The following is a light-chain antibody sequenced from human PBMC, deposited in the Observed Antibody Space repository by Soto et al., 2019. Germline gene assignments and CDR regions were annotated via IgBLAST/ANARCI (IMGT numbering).Light chain of an antibody. CDR1: QTISTW. V-gene: IGKV1-5*01. CDR3: QQLNSYPFT. Sequence: DIQVTQSPPTLSASVGDRVTITCRASQTISTWMAWYQQKPGKAPKLLVYDASTLQSGVASRFSGSGSGTDFTLTISSLQPEDFATYHCQQLNSYPFTFGGGTKVDIK. J-gene: IGKJ4*01. CDR2: DAS.